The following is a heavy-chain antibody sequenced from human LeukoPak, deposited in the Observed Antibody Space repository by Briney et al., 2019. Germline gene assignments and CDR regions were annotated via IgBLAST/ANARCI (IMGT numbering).Heavy chain of an antibody. V-gene: IGHV4-59*01. CDR1: GGSISSYY. CDR2: IYYSGST. D-gene: IGHD4-17*01. CDR3: ARGTTQHQIDY. J-gene: IGHJ4*02. Sequence: AETLSLTCTVSGGSISSYYWSWIRQPPGKGLEWIGYIYYSGSTNYTPSLKSRVTISVDTSKNQFSLKLSSVTAADTAVYYCARGTTQHQIDYWGQGTLVTVSS.